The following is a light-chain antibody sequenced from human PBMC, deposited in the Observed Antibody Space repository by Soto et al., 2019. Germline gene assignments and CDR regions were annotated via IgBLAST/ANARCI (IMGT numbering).Light chain of an antibody. CDR3: QQRSNWIT. Sequence: EIGLTQSPATLYLSPGERSTLSCRASQGVSSYLAWYQQKPGQAPRLLIYDASNRATGIPARFSGSGPGTDFTLTISSLEPEDFAVYYCQQRSNWITFGQGTRLEI. CDR1: QGVSSY. J-gene: IGKJ5*01. CDR2: DAS. V-gene: IGKV3D-11*01.